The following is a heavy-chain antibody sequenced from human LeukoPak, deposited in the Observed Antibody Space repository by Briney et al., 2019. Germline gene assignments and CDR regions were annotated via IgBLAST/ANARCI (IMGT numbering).Heavy chain of an antibody. Sequence: ASVKVSCKASGYTFTSYDLSWVRQAPGQGLEWMGWISTNNGNTNYARKLQGRVTMTTDTSTSTAYMELRRLRSDDTAVYHCARGGYTSGYDYWGQGTLVTVSS. CDR1: GYTFTSYD. CDR2: ISTNNGNT. V-gene: IGHV1-18*01. CDR3: ARGGYTSGYDY. D-gene: IGHD5-18*01. J-gene: IGHJ4*02.